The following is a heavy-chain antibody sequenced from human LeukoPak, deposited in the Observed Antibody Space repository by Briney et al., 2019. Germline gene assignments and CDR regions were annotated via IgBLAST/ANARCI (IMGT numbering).Heavy chain of an antibody. CDR2: INPNNGGT. J-gene: IGHJ5*02. V-gene: IGHV1-2*02. CDR1: GYRFTGYY. D-gene: IGHD3-10*01. CDR3: ARDSGDYYGSGSRFDP. Sequence: ASVTVSCKASGYRFTGYYIHWVRQAPGQGLEWTGWINPNNGGTNYAQKFQGRVTMARDTSITTTYMELSSLRSDDTAVYYCARDSGDYYGSGSRFDPWGQGTLVTVSS.